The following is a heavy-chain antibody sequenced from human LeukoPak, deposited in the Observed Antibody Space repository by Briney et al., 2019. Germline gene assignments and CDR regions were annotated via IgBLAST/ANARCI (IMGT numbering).Heavy chain of an antibody. CDR1: EFTLSSDS. D-gene: IGHD3-3*01. V-gene: IGHV3-23*01. CDR3: ARDQYDTWSRRGNFDS. J-gene: IGHJ4*02. Sequence: GGSLRLSCAASEFTLSSDSMSWVRQALWKRLEWVSAISGSGGSTYYADSVKGRFTISRDNSKNTLYLQMNSLRVEDTAVFYCARDQYDTWSRRGNFDSWGQGTLVIVSS. CDR2: ISGSGGST.